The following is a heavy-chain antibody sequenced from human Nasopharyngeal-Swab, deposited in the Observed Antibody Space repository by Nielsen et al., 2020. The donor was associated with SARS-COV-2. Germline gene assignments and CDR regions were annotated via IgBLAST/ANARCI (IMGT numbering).Heavy chain of an antibody. CDR2: VTCSGATT. V-gene: IGHV3-23*01. J-gene: IGHJ4*02. D-gene: IGHD3-22*01. CDR1: GFTFSTYP. Sequence: GESLKISCAASGFTFSTYPMGWVRQAPGKGLEWVSSVTCSGATTYYADSVKGRFTISRDNSKNTLHLQMNSLRAEDTAVYYCAKGGGYSVMWGQGTLVTVSS. CDR3: AKGGGYSVM.